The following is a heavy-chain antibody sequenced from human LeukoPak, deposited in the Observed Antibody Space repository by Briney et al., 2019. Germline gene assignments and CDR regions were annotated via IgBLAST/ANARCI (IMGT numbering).Heavy chain of an antibody. CDR1: GFTFSSYA. CDR3: AKDSGYGDYGGERFDY. D-gene: IGHD4-17*01. Sequence: GALSLSCAASGFTFSSYAMSWVRQAPGKGLEWVSAISGSGGSTYYADSVKGRFTVSRDNSKNTLYLQMNSLRAEDTAVYYCAKDSGYGDYGGERFDYWGQGTTVTVSS. J-gene: IGHJ4*03. CDR2: ISGSGGST. V-gene: IGHV3-23*01.